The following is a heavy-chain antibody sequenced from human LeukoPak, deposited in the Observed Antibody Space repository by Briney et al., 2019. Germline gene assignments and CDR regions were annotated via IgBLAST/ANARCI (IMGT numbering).Heavy chain of an antibody. Sequence: GGSLRLSCAASGFTFSSYAMSWVRQAPGKGLEWVSYISSSGSTIYHADSVKGRFTISRDNAKNSLYLQMNSLRAEDTAVYYCAKVGYSSSAPFDYWGQGTLVTVSS. V-gene: IGHV3-48*04. CDR3: AKVGYSSSAPFDY. CDR2: ISSSGSTI. CDR1: GFTFSSYA. J-gene: IGHJ4*02. D-gene: IGHD6-6*01.